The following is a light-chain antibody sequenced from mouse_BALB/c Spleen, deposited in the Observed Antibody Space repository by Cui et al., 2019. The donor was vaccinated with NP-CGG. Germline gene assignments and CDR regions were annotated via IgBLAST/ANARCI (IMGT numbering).Light chain of an antibody. J-gene: IGLJ1*01. CDR2: GTN. V-gene: IGLV1*01. CDR1: TGAVTTSNY. Sequence: QAVVTQESSLTTSTGETVTLTCRSSTGAVTTSNYANWVQEKPDHLFTGLIGGTNNRAPGVPARFSGSLIGGKAALTITGAQTEDEAIYFCALWYSNHWVFGGGTKLTVL. CDR3: ALWYSNHWV.